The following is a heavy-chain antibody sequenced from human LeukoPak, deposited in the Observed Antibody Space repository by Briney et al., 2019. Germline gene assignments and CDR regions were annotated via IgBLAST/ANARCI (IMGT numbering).Heavy chain of an antibody. CDR1: GGSISSGDYY. CDR2: IYYSGSS. CDR3: ARDKVGATLVVDY. Sequence: PSETLSLTCTVSGGSISSGDYYWSWIRQPPGKGLEWIGYIYYSGSSYYNPSLKSRVTISVGTSKNQFSLKLSSVTAADTAVYYCARDKVGATLVVDYWGQGTLVTVSS. V-gene: IGHV4-30-4*08. J-gene: IGHJ4*02. D-gene: IGHD1-26*01.